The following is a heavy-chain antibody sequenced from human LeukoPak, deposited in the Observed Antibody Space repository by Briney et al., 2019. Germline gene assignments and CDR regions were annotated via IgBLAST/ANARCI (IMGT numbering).Heavy chain of an antibody. CDR3: ARGRGSSWYYFAY. Sequence: SQTLSLTCTVSGGSISSGGYYWSWIRQPPGKGLEWIGYIYYSGSTYYNPSLKSRVTISVDTSKNQFSLQLNSVTAADTAVYYCARGRGSSWYYFAYWGQGTLVTVSS. V-gene: IGHV4-31*03. J-gene: IGHJ4*02. D-gene: IGHD6-13*01. CDR2: IYYSGST. CDR1: GGSISSGGYY.